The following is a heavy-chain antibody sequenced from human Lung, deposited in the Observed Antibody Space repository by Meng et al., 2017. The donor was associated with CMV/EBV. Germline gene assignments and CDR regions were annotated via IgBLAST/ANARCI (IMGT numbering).Heavy chain of an antibody. J-gene: IGHJ5*02. D-gene: IGHD2-15*01. Sequence: RPWASGKAPGKASDYTFTRYDINWVRQATGQGLEWMGWMNPNSGNTGYAQKFQGRVTMTRNTSISTAYMELSSLRSEDTAVYYCARGYCSGGSCPVFDPWGQGTLVTVSS. CDR1: DYTFTRYD. CDR3: ARGYCSGGSCPVFDP. CDR2: MNPNSGNT. V-gene: IGHV1-8*01.